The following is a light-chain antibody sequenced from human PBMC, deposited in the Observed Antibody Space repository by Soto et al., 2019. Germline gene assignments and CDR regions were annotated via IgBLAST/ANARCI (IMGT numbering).Light chain of an antibody. CDR1: QSVRSN. Sequence: EVLRTQSPATLSLSPGEIDILSCRASQSVRSNLAWYQKKRGQAPRLLIFGASTRATGIPARFSGSGSGTDFTLTISSLQPEDFATYYCQQAYSFPITFGQGTRLEIK. J-gene: IGKJ5*01. CDR3: QQAYSFPIT. CDR2: GAS. V-gene: IGKV3-15*01.